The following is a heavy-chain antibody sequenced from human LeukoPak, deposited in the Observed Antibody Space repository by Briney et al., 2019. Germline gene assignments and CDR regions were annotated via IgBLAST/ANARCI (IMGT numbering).Heavy chain of an antibody. Sequence: SGTPSLTCAVSGGSISGHYWSWIRQPPGKGLESIGYIYYSGSTSYEPSLRGRVTISVDMSKNQFSLKLSSVAAADTAVYYCARGGWSLDYWGQGTLVTVSS. D-gene: IGHD6-19*01. CDR3: ARGGWSLDY. CDR1: GGSISGHY. CDR2: IYYSGST. V-gene: IGHV4-59*08. J-gene: IGHJ4*02.